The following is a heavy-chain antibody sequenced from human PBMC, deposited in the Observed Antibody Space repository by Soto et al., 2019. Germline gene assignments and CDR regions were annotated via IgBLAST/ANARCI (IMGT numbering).Heavy chain of an antibody. D-gene: IGHD6-19*01. CDR2: IYYSGST. CDR1: GGSISSSSYY. CDR3: ARRGYSSGWYSAWFDP. Sequence: SETLSLTCTVSGGSISSSSYYWGWIRQPPGKGLEWIGSIYYSGSTYYNPSLKSRVTISVDASKNQFSLKLSSVTAADTAVYYCARRGYSSGWYSAWFDPWGQGTLVTVSS. J-gene: IGHJ5*02. V-gene: IGHV4-39*01.